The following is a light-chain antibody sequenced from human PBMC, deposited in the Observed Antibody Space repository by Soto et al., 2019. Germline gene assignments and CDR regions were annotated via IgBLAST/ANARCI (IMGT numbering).Light chain of an antibody. V-gene: IGKV3-20*01. J-gene: IGKJ1*01. Sequence: EIVLTQSPGTLSLSPGERATLSCRASQSVSNCLAWYQQKPGQAPRLLIYGASRRATVIPDRFSGSGSGTDFTLTISRLEPEDFAVYYCQQYGGSPQTF. CDR2: GAS. CDR3: QQYGGSPQT. CDR1: QSVSNC.